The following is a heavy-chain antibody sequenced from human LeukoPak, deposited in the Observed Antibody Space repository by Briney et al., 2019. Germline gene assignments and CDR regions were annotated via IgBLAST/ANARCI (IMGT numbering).Heavy chain of an antibody. J-gene: IGHJ4*02. CDR2: INQDGSQK. CDR1: GFTFSSYA. CDR3: ARERPYYFDY. Sequence: PGGSLRLSCAASGFTFSSYAMHWVRQAPGKGLEWVANINQDGSQKYYVDSVKGRFTISRDNAKNSLSLQMNSLRAEDTAIYHCARERPYYFDYWGQGTLVTVSS. V-gene: IGHV3-7*01.